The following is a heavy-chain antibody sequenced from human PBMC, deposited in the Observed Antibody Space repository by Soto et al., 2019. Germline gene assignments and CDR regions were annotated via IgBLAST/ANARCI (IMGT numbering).Heavy chain of an antibody. Sequence: EVQLVESGGGLVQPGGSLRLSCAASGFTVSSNHMSWVRQAPGKGLEWVSLIYSGGSTYYADSVTGRFTFSRDNSQNTLYLQMNSLRAEDTAVYYCAGPGEQHRYWGQGTLVTVSS. CDR3: AGPGEQHRY. CDR2: IYSGGST. V-gene: IGHV3-66*01. J-gene: IGHJ4*02. D-gene: IGHD3-16*01. CDR1: GFTVSSNH.